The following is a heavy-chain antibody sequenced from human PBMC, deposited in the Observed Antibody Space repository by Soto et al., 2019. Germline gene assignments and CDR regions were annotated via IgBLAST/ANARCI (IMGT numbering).Heavy chain of an antibody. CDR1: GGTFSSYT. J-gene: IGHJ6*03. V-gene: IGHV1-69*04. CDR2: IIPILGIA. D-gene: IGHD1-1*01. Sequence: GASVKVSCKASGGTFSSYTISWVRQAPGQGLEWMGRIIPILGIANYAQKFQGRVTITADKSTSTAYMELSSLRSEDTAVYYCARDREGATQDDAKQYYCYYMDVWGKGTTVTVSS. CDR3: ARDREGATQDDAKQYYCYYMDV.